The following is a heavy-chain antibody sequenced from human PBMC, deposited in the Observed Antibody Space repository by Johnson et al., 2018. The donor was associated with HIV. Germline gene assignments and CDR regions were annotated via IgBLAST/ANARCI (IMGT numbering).Heavy chain of an antibody. Sequence: VQLVESGGGLVQPGGSLRLSCAASGFTFSSYAMHWVRQAPGKGLEWVSVIYSGGSTYYADSVKGRFTISRDNSKNTLYLQMNSLRAEDTAVYYCARRSSGWYGACDIWGQGTRVTVSS. CDR3: ARRSSGWYGACDI. CDR1: GFTFSSYA. J-gene: IGHJ3*02. CDR2: IYSGGST. D-gene: IGHD6-19*01. V-gene: IGHV3-66*01.